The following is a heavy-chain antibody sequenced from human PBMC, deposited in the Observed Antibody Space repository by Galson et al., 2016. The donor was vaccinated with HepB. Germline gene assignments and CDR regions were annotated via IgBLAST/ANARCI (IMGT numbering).Heavy chain of an antibody. V-gene: IGHV1-69*10. Sequence: SVKVSCKASGGTFNSHTITWVRQAPGQGLEWMGGIVPVLDIVNYPQNFQGRITISADKSTGTAYMELTSLRSEDTAAYYCARDSGKPPGGMDVWGQGTTVTVSS. D-gene: IGHD3-10*01. CDR2: IVPVLDIV. CDR3: ARDSGKPPGGMDV. CDR1: GGTFNSHT. J-gene: IGHJ6*02.